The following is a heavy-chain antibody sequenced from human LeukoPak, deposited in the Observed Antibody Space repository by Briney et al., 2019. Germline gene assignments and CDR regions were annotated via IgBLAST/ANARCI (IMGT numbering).Heavy chain of an antibody. J-gene: IGHJ4*02. CDR2: ISGSGGST. D-gene: IGHD3-16*01. Sequence: GGSLRLSCAAFGFTFSSYAMSWVRQAPGKGLEWVSAISGSGGSTYYADSVKGRFTISRDNSKNTLYLQMNSLRAEDTAVYYCARVRWGGLYYFDYWGQGTLVTVSS. CDR1: GFTFSSYA. V-gene: IGHV3-23*01. CDR3: ARVRWGGLYYFDY.